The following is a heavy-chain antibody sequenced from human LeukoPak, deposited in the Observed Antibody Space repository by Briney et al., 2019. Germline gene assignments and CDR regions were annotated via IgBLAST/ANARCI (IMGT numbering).Heavy chain of an antibody. D-gene: IGHD3-10*01. Sequence: TASETLSLTCAVSGYSISSGYYGGWIRQPPGQGLEWIGSIYHSGSTYYNPSLKSRVTISVDTSKNQFSLKLSSVTAADTAVYYCARDRGVWYFDLWGRGTLVIVSS. CDR3: ARDRGVWYFDL. CDR1: GYSISSGYY. CDR2: IYHSGST. J-gene: IGHJ2*01. V-gene: IGHV4-38-2*02.